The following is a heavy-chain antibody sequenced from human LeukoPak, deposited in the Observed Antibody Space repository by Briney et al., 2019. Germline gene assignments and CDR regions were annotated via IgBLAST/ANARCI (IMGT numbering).Heavy chain of an antibody. CDR1: GSSFTTYW. Sequence: GESLKISCKGSGSSFTTYWIGWVRQLPEKGLEWMGIIHPGNSDTKYSPSVQGQVTISVDKPVGTAYLQWSSLKASDAAIYYCATAIHRTASWETWGQGTLVTVSS. CDR3: ATAIHRTASWET. V-gene: IGHV5-51*01. D-gene: IGHD1-26*01. CDR2: IHPGNSDT. J-gene: IGHJ4*02.